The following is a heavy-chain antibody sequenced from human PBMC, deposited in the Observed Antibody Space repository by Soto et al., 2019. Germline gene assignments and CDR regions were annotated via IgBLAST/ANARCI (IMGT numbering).Heavy chain of an antibody. D-gene: IGHD6-19*01. J-gene: IGHJ6*02. CDR1: GGSISSSSYY. V-gene: IGHV4-39*01. CDR2: IYYSGST. CDR3: ARHARVAVARYGMDV. Sequence: QLQLQESGPGLVKPSETLSLTCTVSGGSISSSSYYWGWIRQPPGKGLEWIGSIYYSGSTYYNPSLKSRVAISVDPSKNQFSLKLSSVTAADTAVYYCARHARVAVARYGMDVWGQGTTVTVSS.